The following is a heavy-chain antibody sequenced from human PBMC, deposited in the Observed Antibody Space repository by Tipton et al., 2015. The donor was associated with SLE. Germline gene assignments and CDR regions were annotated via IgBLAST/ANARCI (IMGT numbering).Heavy chain of an antibody. Sequence: TLSLTCAVYGGPFSGYYWTWIRRPPGKGLEWIGEVNHSGSTNYNPSLKSRVTISVDTSKTQFSLNLSSLTAADTAVYYCARPRYCSGGSCRYYFDYWGQGTLVTVSS. CDR2: VNHSGST. CDR1: GGPFSGYY. V-gene: IGHV4-34*01. CDR3: ARPRYCSGGSCRYYFDY. J-gene: IGHJ4*02. D-gene: IGHD2-15*01.